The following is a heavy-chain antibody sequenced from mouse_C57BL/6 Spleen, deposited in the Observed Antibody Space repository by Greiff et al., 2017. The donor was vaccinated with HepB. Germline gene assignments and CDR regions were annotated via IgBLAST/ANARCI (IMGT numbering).Heavy chain of an antibody. CDR3: ASIYYYGSSYNAMDY. J-gene: IGHJ4*01. CDR2: ISGGGGNT. V-gene: IGHV5-9*01. Sequence: EVQRVESGGGLVKPGGSLKLSCAASGFTFSSYTMSWVRQTPEKRLEWVATISGGGGNTYYPDSVKGRFTISRDNAKNTLYLQMSSLRSEDTALYYCASIYYYGSSYNAMDYWGQGTSVTVSS. CDR1: GFTFSSYT. D-gene: IGHD1-1*01.